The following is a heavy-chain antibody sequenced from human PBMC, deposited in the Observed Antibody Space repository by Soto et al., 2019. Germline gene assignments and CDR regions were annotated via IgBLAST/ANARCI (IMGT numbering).Heavy chain of an antibody. V-gene: IGHV4-59*01. J-gene: IGHJ6*02. CDR1: GGSIRSYY. CDR3: ATDLCSSTSCSNYYYYGMDV. CDR2: IDYSGST. Sequence: LSLTCTVSGGSIRSYYWSWIRQPPGKGLEGSGWIDYSGSTNYNPSVRSRVPISVDTAKNKFSLKLSSVTAADTAVYYCATDLCSSTSCSNYYYYGMDVWGQGTTVTVSS. D-gene: IGHD2-2*01.